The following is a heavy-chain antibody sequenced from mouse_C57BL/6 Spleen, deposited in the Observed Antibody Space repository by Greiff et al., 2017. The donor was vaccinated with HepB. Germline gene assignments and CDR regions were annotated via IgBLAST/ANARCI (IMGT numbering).Heavy chain of an antibody. CDR1: GFTFSDYG. Sequence: EVKLVESGGGLVKPGGSLKLSCAASGFTFSDYGMHWVRQAPEKGLEWVAYISSGSSTIYYADTVKGRFTISRDNAKNTLFLQMTSLRSEDTAMYYCARTRTGNAMDYWGQGTSVTVSS. J-gene: IGHJ4*01. CDR3: ARTRTGNAMDY. V-gene: IGHV5-17*01. CDR2: ISSGSSTI. D-gene: IGHD3-1*01.